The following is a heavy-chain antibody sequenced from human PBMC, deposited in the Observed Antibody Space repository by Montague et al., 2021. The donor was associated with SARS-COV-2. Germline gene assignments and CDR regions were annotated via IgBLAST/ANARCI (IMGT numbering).Heavy chain of an antibody. CDR3: ARLPLVSSWSREAGYYYYGMDV. V-gene: IGHV4-39*01. J-gene: IGHJ6*02. D-gene: IGHD6-13*01. Sequence: SETLSLTCTVSGGSISRGTSSWAWIRQPPGKGLEWIGSISYTGSTYYNPSLKSRVTISVDTSRNQFSLRLSSVTAADTSAYYCARLPLVSSWSREAGYYYYGMDVWGQGTTVTVSS. CDR1: GGSISRGTSS. CDR2: ISYTGST.